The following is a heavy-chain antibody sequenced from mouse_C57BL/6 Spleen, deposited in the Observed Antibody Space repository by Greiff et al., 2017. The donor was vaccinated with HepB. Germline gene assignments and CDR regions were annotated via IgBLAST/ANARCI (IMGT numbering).Heavy chain of an antibody. CDR2: IDPSDSYT. J-gene: IGHJ2*01. CDR3: ARLSPHY. V-gene: IGHV1-59*01. Sequence: QVQLQQPGAELVRPGPSVKLSCKASGYTFTSYWMHWVKQRPGQGLEWIGVIDPSDSYTNYNQKFKGKATLTVDTSSSTAYMQLSSLTSEDSAVYYCARLSPHYWGQGTTLTVSS. CDR1: GYTFTSYW.